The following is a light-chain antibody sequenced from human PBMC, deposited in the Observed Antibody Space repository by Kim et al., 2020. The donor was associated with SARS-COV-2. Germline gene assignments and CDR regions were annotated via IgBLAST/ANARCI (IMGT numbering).Light chain of an antibody. V-gene: IGLV3-1*01. CDR3: QAWDSSTVV. CDR2: QDS. CDR1: KLGYKY. J-gene: IGLJ2*01. Sequence: SYELTQPPSVTVSPGQTASITCSGDKLGYKYACRYQQKPGQSPVLVIYQDSKRPSGIPERFSGSNSGNTATLTISGTQAMDEADYYCQAWDSSTVVFGGGAQLTFL.